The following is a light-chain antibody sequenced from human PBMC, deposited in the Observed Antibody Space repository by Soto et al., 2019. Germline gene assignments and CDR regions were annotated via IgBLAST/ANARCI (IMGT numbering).Light chain of an antibody. J-gene: IGLJ2*01. CDR2: SHN. V-gene: IGLV1-44*01. Sequence: QSVLTQPPSASGTPGQRITISCSGSSSNIGSNTINWYQQLPGTAPKLLIYSHNQRPSGVPDRFSGSKSGTSASLAISGLQSEDETDYYCAAWDDSLNGWVFGGGTKFTVL. CDR3: AAWDDSLNGWV. CDR1: SSNIGSNT.